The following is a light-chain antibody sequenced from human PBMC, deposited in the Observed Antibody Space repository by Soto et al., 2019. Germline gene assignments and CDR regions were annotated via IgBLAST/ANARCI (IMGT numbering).Light chain of an antibody. CDR1: QHISTW. V-gene: IGKV1-12*01. Sequence: DIQMTQSPSSVSASLGDRVTITCRASQHISTWLVWYQQKPGKAPQLLIYAASSLQTGVPSRFSGSGSGTDFSLTISSLQPEDSATYYCQQANSFPFTFDQGTRLEI. CDR2: AAS. J-gene: IGKJ2*01. CDR3: QQANSFPFT.